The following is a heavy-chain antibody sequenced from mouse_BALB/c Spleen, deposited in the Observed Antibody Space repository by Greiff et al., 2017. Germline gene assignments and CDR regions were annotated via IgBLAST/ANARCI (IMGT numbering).Heavy chain of an antibody. CDR3: TELRRYYYAMDY. V-gene: IGHV5-6-4*01. D-gene: IGHD1-1*01. J-gene: IGHJ4*01. Sequence: EVQLVESGGGLVKPGGSLKLSCAASGFTFSSYTMSWVRQTPEKRLEWVATISSGGSYTYYPDSVKGRFTISRDNAKNTLYLQMSSLKSEDTAIYYCTELRRYYYAMDYWGQGTSVTVSS. CDR2: ISSGGSYT. CDR1: GFTFSSYT.